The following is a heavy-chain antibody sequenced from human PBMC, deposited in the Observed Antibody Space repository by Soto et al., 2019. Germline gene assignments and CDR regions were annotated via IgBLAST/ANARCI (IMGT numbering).Heavy chain of an antibody. V-gene: IGHV1-18*01. CDR2: VSVYDGST. Sequence: QVQLVQSGAEVKTPGASVKVSCTASGYPFSSYAISWVRQAPGQGLEWVGWVSVYDGSTTYAQKAQGRVTMTRDTSTATAYMELRSLRSDDTAVYYCARDPWDSGWHNLDYWGQGTLVTVSS. CDR3: ARDPWDSGWHNLDY. D-gene: IGHD6-19*01. CDR1: GYPFSSYA. J-gene: IGHJ4*02.